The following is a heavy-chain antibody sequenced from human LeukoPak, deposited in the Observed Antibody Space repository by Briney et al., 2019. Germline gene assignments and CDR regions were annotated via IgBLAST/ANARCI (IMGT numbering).Heavy chain of an antibody. CDR1: GGTFSSYA. J-gene: IGHJ4*02. CDR3: ALVEDSSGWFDFDY. CDR2: IIPIFGTA. D-gene: IGHD6-19*01. V-gene: IGHV1-69*13. Sequence: GASVKLSCKASGGTFSSYAISWVRQAPGQGLEWMGGIIPIFGTANYAQKFQGRVTITADESTSTAYMELSSLRSEDTAVYYCALVEDSSGWFDFDYWSQGTLVTVSS.